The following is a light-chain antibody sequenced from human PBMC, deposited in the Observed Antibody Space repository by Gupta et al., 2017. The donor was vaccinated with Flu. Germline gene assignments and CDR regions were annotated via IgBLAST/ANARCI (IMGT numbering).Light chain of an antibody. V-gene: IGKV1-39*01. CDR1: QGIRNY. CDR2: AAS. Sequence: SSLSASVGDRDTITGRTRQGIRNYLDWYKQKPGEAPKRLVYAASSWQRGVPSRFRGSGYGKDFTLTISSRQPEECAPYFCQQSDSNPLLTFGHGTKVDIK. J-gene: IGKJ1*01. CDR3: QQSDSNPLLT.